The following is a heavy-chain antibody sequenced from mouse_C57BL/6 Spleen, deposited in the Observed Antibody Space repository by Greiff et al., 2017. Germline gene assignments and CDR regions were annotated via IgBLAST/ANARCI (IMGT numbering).Heavy chain of an antibody. D-gene: IGHD4-1*01. V-gene: IGHV1-82*01. Sequence: VQGVESGPELVKPGASVKISCKASGYAFSSSWMNWVKQRPGKGLEWIGRIYPGDGDTNYNGKFKGKATLTADKSSSTAYMQLSSLTSEDSAVYFCARGWDVGYFDVWGTGTTVTVSS. J-gene: IGHJ1*03. CDR1: GYAFSSSW. CDR3: ARGWDVGYFDV. CDR2: IYPGDGDT.